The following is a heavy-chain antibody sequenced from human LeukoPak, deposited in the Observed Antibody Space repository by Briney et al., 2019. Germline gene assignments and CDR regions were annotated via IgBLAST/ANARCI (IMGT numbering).Heavy chain of an antibody. CDR1: GFTFS. J-gene: IGHJ5*02. CDR3: AKDGNWASVS. CDR2: IRHDGTDQ. Sequence: GGSLRLSCVGSGFTFSVHWVRQVPGKGLEWLTFIRHDGTDQHYADSVRGRFTISRDNSKNTVYLQMNSLRPEDTALYYCAKDGNWASVSWGQGTLVTVSS. V-gene: IGHV3-30*02. D-gene: IGHD7-27*01.